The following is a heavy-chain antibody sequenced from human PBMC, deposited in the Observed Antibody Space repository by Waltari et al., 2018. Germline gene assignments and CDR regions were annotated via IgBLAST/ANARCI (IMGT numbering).Heavy chain of an antibody. CDR2: INSSGIP. Sequence: QLQLQESGPGLVKPSEPLSLTCTVSGGSISSSSYYWGWVRQPPGKGLEWIGRINSSGIPYYHPTLKSRVTISGDMSENQFSLKLTSVTAADTAVYYCASHPYYFDSRGYSGPLNYWGQGTLVTVSS. D-gene: IGHD3-22*01. CDR1: GGSISSSSYY. J-gene: IGHJ4*02. CDR3: ASHPYYFDSRGYSGPLNY. V-gene: IGHV4-39*01.